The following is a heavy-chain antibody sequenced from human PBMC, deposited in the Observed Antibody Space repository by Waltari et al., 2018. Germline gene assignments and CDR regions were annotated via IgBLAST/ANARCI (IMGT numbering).Heavy chain of an antibody. CDR1: GFTFDDYA. J-gene: IGHJ4*02. V-gene: IGHV3-43D*03. CDR2: ISWDGGST. D-gene: IGHD5-12*01. Sequence: EVQLVESGGVVVQPGGSLRLSCAASGFTFDDYAMHWVRHAPGKGLEWVSLISWDGGSTYYADSVKGRFTIARDNSKNSLYLQMNSLRAEDTALYYCAKAPAERMANSGGWGYFDYWGQGTLVTVSS. CDR3: AKAPAERMANSGGWGYFDY.